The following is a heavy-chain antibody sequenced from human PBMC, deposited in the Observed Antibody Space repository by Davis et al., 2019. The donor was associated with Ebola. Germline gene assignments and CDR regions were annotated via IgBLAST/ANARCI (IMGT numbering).Heavy chain of an antibody. J-gene: IGHJ6*03. V-gene: IGHV3-23*01. Sequence: GESLKISCEASGFTFSGYDMSWVRQAPGKGLEWVSLLSASGGGKYYADSVRGRFTISRDTSKNTMYLEMNSLRADDTAIYYCATDSSGYNYERLYYTYYMDVWGRGTTVSVSS. D-gene: IGHD3-22*01. CDR2: LSASGGGK. CDR1: GFTFSGYD. CDR3: ATDSSGYNYERLYYTYYMDV.